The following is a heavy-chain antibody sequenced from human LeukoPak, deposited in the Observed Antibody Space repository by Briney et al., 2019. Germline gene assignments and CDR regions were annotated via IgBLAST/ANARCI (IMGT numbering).Heavy chain of an antibody. CDR2: ISGSGGST. J-gene: IGHJ4*02. D-gene: IGHD3-10*01. CDR1: GFTFSSYA. Sequence: GGSLRLSCAASGFTFSSYAMSWVRQAPGKGLEWVSAISGSGGSTYYADSVKGRFTISRDNSKNTLYLQMNSLRAEDTAVYYCAKDTYYYGSGSYWDYWGQGTLSPSPQ. CDR3: AKDTYYYGSGSYWDY. V-gene: IGHV3-23*01.